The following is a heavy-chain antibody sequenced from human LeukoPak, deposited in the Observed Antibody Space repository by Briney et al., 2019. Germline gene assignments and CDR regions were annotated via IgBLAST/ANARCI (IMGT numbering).Heavy chain of an antibody. CDR3: ARDRAYYYDSSDAFDI. CDR1: GFTFSSYS. CDR2: ISSSSSYI. J-gene: IGHJ3*02. V-gene: IGHV3-21*01. Sequence: PGGSLRLSCAASGFTFSSYSMDWVRQAPGKGLEWVSSISSSSSYIYYADSVKGRFTISRDNAKNSLYLQMNSLRAEDTAVYYCARDRAYYYDSSDAFDIWGQGTMVTVSS. D-gene: IGHD3-22*01.